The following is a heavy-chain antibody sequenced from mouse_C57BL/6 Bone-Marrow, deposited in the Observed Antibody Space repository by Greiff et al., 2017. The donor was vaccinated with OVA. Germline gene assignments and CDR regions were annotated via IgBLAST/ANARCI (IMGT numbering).Heavy chain of an antibody. CDR3: ARSPIYDFGGYFDV. Sequence: QVQLQQPGAELVKPGASVKMSCKASGYTFTSYWITWVKQRPGQGLEWLGDIYPGSGSTNYNEKFKSKATLTVDTSSSTAYMQLSRLTSEDSAVYYCARSPIYDFGGYFDVWGTGTTVTVSS. J-gene: IGHJ1*03. CDR2: IYPGSGST. D-gene: IGHD1-3*01. V-gene: IGHV1-55*01. CDR1: GYTFTSYW.